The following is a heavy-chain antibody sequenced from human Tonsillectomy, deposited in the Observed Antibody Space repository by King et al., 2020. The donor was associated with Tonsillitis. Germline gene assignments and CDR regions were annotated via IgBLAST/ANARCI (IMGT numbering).Heavy chain of an antibody. Sequence: VQLQESGPGLVKPSETLSLTCTVSGVSISSYNWSWIRKPPGKGLEWIGYIYYSGSTNYNPSPKSRVTISVDTPKNQFSLKLTSVTAADTAVYYCARGRGISPWGGSGSSYFDYWGQGTLVTVSS. V-gene: IGHV4-59*13. CDR3: ARGRGISPWGGSGSSYFDY. CDR1: GVSISSYN. CDR2: IYYSGST. J-gene: IGHJ4*02. D-gene: IGHD3-10*01.